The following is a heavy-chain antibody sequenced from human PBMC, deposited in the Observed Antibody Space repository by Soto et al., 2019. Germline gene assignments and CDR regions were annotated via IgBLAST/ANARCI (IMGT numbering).Heavy chain of an antibody. J-gene: IGHJ5*02. CDR2: INPSGGST. D-gene: IGHD2-15*01. CDR1: GYTFTVYY. Sequence: GASVKVSCKASGYTFTVYYMHGVLQSPLQWLEWMGIINPSGGSTSYAQKFQGRVTMTRDTSTSTVYMELSSLRSEDTAVYYCARDEGYCSGGSCNWFDPWGQGTLVTVSS. V-gene: IGHV1-46*01. CDR3: ARDEGYCSGGSCNWFDP.